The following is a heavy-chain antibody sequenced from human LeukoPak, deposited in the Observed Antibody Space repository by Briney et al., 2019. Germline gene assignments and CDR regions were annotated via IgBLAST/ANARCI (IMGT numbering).Heavy chain of an antibody. J-gene: IGHJ4*02. CDR2: IYHSGST. V-gene: IGHV4-4*02. CDR3: ASPSQNDY. CDR1: GGSISSSNW. Sequence: SETLSLTCAVSGGSISSSNWWTWVRQPPGKGLEWIGEIYHSGSTNYNPSLKSRVTISLDKSKNQFSLKLSSVTAADTAVYYCASPSQNDYWGQGTLVTFSS.